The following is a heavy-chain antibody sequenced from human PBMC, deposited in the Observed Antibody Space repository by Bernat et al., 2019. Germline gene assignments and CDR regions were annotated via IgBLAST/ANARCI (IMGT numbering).Heavy chain of an antibody. V-gene: IGHV3-33*06. D-gene: IGHD2-15*01. CDR3: AKVVVGVTNWFDP. J-gene: IGHJ5*02. CDR2: IWYDGSNK. CDR1: GFTFSSYG. Sequence: QVQLVESGGGVVQPGRSLRLSCAASGFTFSSYGMHWVRQAPGKGLEWVAVIWYDGSNKYYADSVKGRFTISRDNSKNMLYLQMNSLRAEDTAVYYWAKVVVGVTNWFDPWGQGTLVTVSS.